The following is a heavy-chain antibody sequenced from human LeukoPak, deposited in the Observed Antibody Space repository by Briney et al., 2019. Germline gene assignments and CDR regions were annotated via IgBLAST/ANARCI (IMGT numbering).Heavy chain of an antibody. J-gene: IGHJ4*02. CDR1: GGSISSYY. V-gene: IGHV4-59*01. Sequence: SETLSLTCTVSGGSISSYYWSWIRQPPGKGLEWIGYIYYSGSTNYNPSLKSRVTISVDTSKNQFSLKLSSVTAADTAVYYCARGDYYFDYWGQGTLVTVSS. CDR3: ARGDYYFDY. CDR2: IYYSGST.